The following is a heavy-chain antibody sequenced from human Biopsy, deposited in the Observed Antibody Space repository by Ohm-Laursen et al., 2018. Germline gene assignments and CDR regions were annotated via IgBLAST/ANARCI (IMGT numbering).Heavy chain of an antibody. D-gene: IGHD6-19*01. J-gene: IGHJ4*02. V-gene: IGHV1-2*02. CDR3: ARDKYRSWNYFDN. CDR1: RYTFSGYY. CDR2: INPDSGVT. Sequence: GSSVKVSCKASRYTFSGYYTHWVRQAPGQGLEWMGWINPDSGVTNYAQKFQGRVTMTRDTSIGTAYMELSRLGSDDTAVYYCARDKYRSWNYFDNWGQGSLVTVSS.